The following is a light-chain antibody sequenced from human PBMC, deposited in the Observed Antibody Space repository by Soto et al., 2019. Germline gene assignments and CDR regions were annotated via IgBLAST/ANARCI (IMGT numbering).Light chain of an antibody. CDR2: DAS. CDR1: QSVRSW. J-gene: IGKJ4*01. V-gene: IGKV1-5*01. Sequence: DIPINHDPATLSASVSDRVTITCRASQSVRSWLAWYQQKPGTAPKLLIFDASRLESGVPSRFSGSASGTDFTLTISSLQPEDVATYYCQKYNSAPLTFGGGTKVDIK. CDR3: QKYNSAPLT.